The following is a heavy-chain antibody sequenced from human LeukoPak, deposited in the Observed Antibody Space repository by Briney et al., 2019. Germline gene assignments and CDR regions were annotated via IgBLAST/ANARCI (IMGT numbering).Heavy chain of an antibody. V-gene: IGHV3-66*02. CDR1: GFTVSSNY. CDR2: IYSGGTT. CDR3: ARDSTTVTTDY. Sequence: GGSLRLSCTASGFTVSSNYMSWVRQAPGKGLEWVSVIYSGGTTYYADSVKGRFTISRDNSKNTLYLQMNSLRAEDTAVYYCARDSTTVTTDYWGQGTLVTVSP. J-gene: IGHJ4*02. D-gene: IGHD4-17*01.